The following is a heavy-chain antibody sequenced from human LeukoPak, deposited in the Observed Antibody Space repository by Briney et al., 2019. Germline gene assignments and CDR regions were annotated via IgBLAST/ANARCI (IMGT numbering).Heavy chain of an antibody. CDR2: ISGSGGST. CDR3: AKGVRGVIITAFEI. V-gene: IGHV3-23*01. CDR1: GFTFSTYA. J-gene: IGHJ3*02. Sequence: GGSLRLSCAASGFTFSTYAMSWVRQAPGKGLEWVSGISGSGGSTYYADSVKGRFTISRDNSKNTLYLQMNSLRAEDTAVYYCAKGVRGVIITAFEIWGQGKMGTVSS. D-gene: IGHD3-10*01.